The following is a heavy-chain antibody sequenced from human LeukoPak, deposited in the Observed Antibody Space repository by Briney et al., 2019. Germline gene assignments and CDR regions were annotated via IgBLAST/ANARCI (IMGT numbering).Heavy chain of an antibody. D-gene: IGHD6-19*01. CDR1: GGSISSYY. J-gene: IGHJ2*01. Sequence: SETLSLTCTVSGGSISSYYWSWIRQPPGKGLEWIGYIYYSGSTNYNPSLKSRVTISVDTSKNQFSLKLSSVTAADTAVYYCAREKAEGRYFDLWGRGTLVTVSS. CDR2: IYYSGST. V-gene: IGHV4-59*12. CDR3: AREKAEGRYFDL.